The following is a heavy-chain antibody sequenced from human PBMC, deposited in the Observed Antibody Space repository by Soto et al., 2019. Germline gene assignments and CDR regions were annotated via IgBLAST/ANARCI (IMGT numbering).Heavy chain of an antibody. CDR1: GFTNSNYR. D-gene: IGHD5-18*01. V-gene: IGHV3-53*01. CDR2: IYSVDST. J-gene: IGHJ4*02. CDR3: VRGTHTASCPNY. Sequence: EVQLVESGGGLIQPGGSLRLSCAASGFTNSNYRMSWVRQAPGKGLEWVSVIYSVDSTYYADSVKGRFTISRDNSKNMLYLQMNSLRADDTAVYYCVRGTHTASCPNYWGQGTLVTVSS.